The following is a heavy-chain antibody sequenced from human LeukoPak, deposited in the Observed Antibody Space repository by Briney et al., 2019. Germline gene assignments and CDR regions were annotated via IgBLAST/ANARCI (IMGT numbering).Heavy chain of an antibody. CDR3: ARARVSYGMDV. D-gene: IGHD2-8*01. V-gene: IGHV3-13*01. CDR2: IGTAGDT. Sequence: GSLRLSCAASGFTFSSYDMHWVRQATGKGLEWVSAIGTAGDTYYPGSVKGRFTISRENAKNSLYLQMNSLRAGDTAVYYCARARVSYGMDVWGQGTTVTVSS. CDR1: GFTFSSYD. J-gene: IGHJ6*02.